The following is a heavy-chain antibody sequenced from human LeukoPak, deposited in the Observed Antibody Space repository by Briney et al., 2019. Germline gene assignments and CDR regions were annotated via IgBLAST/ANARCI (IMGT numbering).Heavy chain of an antibody. CDR3: ASLGTLYSSSWPIDY. J-gene: IGHJ4*02. CDR2: INSDGSST. V-gene: IGHV3-74*01. D-gene: IGHD6-13*01. CDR1: GFTFSSYW. Sequence: GGFLRLSCAASGFTFSSYWMHWVRQAPGKGLVWVSRINSDGSSTSYADSVKGRFTISRDNAKNTLYLQMNSLRAEDTAVYYCASLGTLYSSSWPIDYWGQGTLVTVSS.